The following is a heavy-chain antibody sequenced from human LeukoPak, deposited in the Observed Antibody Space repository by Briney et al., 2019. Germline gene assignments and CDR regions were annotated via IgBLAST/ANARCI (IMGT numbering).Heavy chain of an antibody. V-gene: IGHV3-30*02. CDR2: IRYDGSNK. J-gene: IGHJ4*02. D-gene: IGHD3-22*01. CDR3: ARGIQGYDSSGYYLNY. Sequence: PGGSLRLSCAASGFTFSSYAMSWVRQAPGKGLEWVAFIRYDGSNKYYADSVKGRFTISRDNSKNTLYLQMNSLRAEDTAVYYCARGIQGYDSSGYYLNYWGQGTLVTVSS. CDR1: GFTFSSYA.